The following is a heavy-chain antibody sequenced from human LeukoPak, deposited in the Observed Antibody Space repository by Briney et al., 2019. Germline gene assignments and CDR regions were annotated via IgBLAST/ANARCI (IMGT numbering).Heavy chain of an antibody. CDR2: MNPNSGNT. J-gene: IGHJ6*02. CDR3: ARNPRGDFWSGYYPAPSYGMDV. CDR1: GYTFTSYD. Sequence: ASVKVSCKASGYTFTSYDINWVRQATGQGLEWMGWMNPNSGNTGYAQKFQGRVTMTRNTSISTAYMELSSLRSEDTAVYYCARNPRGDFWSGYYPAPSYGMDVWGQGTTVTVSS. V-gene: IGHV1-8*01. D-gene: IGHD3-3*01.